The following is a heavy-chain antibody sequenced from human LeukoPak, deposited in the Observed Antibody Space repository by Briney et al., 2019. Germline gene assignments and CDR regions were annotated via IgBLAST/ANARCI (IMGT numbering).Heavy chain of an antibody. D-gene: IGHD4-11*01. CDR1: GFTFTSSA. Sequence: ASVKVSCKASGFTFTSSAMQWVRQARGQHLEGIGWIVVGSGNTNYAQKFQERVTITRDMSTSTAYMELSSLRSEDTAVYYCAAAGFAPDYGNYEFDYWGQETLVTVSS. V-gene: IGHV1-58*02. CDR3: AAAGFAPDYGNYEFDY. J-gene: IGHJ4*02. CDR2: IVVGSGNT.